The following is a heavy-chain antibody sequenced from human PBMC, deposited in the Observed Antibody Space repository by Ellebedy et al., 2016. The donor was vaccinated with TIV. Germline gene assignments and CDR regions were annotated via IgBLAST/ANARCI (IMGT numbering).Heavy chain of an antibody. J-gene: IGHJ4*02. D-gene: IGHD5/OR15-5a*01. Sequence: SETLSLXXAVYGGTFSGYYWTWIRQVPGKGLEWIGEMNHGGSSNYDPALKSRVTISVDTSKNQFSLNLRSLTAADTAMYYCARGTVSLQPLRYFDSWGRGSLVTVSS. CDR2: MNHGGSS. CDR3: ARGTVSLQPLRYFDS. V-gene: IGHV4-34*01. CDR1: GGTFSGYY.